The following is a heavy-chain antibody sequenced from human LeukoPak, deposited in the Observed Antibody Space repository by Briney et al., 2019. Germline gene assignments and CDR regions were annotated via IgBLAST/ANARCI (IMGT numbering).Heavy chain of an antibody. CDR2: LWFDGSNK. V-gene: IGHV3-33*01. Sequence: GGSLRLSCAASGFAFSSYGMHWVRQAPGKGLEWVAVLWFDGSNKYYADSLKGRFTISRDNSKNRLYLEMNSLRAEDTAVYYCARDRSLKGGYGMDVWGQGTTVTVTS. J-gene: IGHJ6*02. CDR1: GFAFSSYG. CDR3: ARDRSLKGGYGMDV. D-gene: IGHD1-26*01.